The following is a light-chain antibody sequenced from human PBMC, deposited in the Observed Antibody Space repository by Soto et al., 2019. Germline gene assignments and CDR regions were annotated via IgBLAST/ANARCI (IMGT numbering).Light chain of an antibody. CDR2: GAS. CDR3: QQYDNWPPWT. J-gene: IGKJ1*01. V-gene: IGKV3-15*01. CDR1: QGVSNH. Sequence: EIVMTQSPATLSVSPGERATLSCRASQGVSNHLAWYQQKPGQAPRLLIYGASTRATGIPARFSGSGSGTEFTPTISSLQSEDFAVYYCQQYDNWPPWTCGQGTKVEIK.